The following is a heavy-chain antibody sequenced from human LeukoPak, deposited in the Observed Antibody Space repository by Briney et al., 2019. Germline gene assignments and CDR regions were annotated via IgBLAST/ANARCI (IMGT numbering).Heavy chain of an antibody. V-gene: IGHV1-8*03. CDR3: ARASAYDFWSGYPYYFDY. CDR1: GYTFTSYD. D-gene: IGHD3-3*01. Sequence: ASVKVSCKASGYTFTSYDINWVRQATGQGLEWMGWMNPNSGNTGYAQKFQGRVTITRNTSISTAYMELSSLRSEDTAVYYCARASAYDFWSGYPYYFDYWGQGTLVTVSS. CDR2: MNPNSGNT. J-gene: IGHJ4*02.